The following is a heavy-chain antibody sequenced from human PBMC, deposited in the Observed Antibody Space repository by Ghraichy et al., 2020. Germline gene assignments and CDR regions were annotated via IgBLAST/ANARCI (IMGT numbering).Heavy chain of an antibody. CDR3: ARDYPLANSYYYYGMDV. CDR2: IYYSGST. Sequence: SETLSLTCTVSGGSVSSGSYYWSWIRQPPGKGLEWIGYIYYSGSTNYNPSLKSRVTISVDTSKNQFSLKLSSVTAADTAVYYCARDYPLANSYYYYGMDVWGQGTTVTVSS. J-gene: IGHJ6*02. D-gene: IGHD1-1*01. CDR1: GGSVSSGSYY. V-gene: IGHV4-61*01.